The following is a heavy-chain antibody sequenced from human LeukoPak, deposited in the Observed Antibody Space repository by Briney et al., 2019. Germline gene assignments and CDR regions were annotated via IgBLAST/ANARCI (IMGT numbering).Heavy chain of an antibody. CDR2: ISGNGGKT. V-gene: IGHV3-23*01. CDR3: AKVPSWYCSGGSCYHLDY. D-gene: IGHD2-15*01. J-gene: IGHJ4*02. Sequence: GGSLRLSCAASGFTFSTYAMSWVRQAPGKGLEWVSVISGNGGKTYYADSVKGRFTISRDNSKNTLHLQMNSLRAEDTAVYYCAKVPSWYCSGGSCYHLDYWGQGTLVTVSS. CDR1: GFTFSTYA.